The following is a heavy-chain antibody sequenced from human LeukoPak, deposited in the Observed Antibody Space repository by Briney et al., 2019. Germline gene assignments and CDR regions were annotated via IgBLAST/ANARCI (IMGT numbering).Heavy chain of an antibody. Sequence: ASVKVSCKASGYTFTGYYMHWVRQAPGQGLEWMGWINPNSGGTNYAQKFQGRVTMTRDTSISTAYMELSRLRSDDTAVYYCARDYLYYGSGSYYIHWGQGTLVTVSS. CDR2: INPNSGGT. CDR1: GYTFTGYY. V-gene: IGHV1-2*02. J-gene: IGHJ4*02. CDR3: ARDYLYYGSGSYYIH. D-gene: IGHD3-10*01.